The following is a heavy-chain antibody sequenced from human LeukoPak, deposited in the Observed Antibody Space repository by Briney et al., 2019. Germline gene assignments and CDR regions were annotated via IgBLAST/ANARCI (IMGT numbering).Heavy chain of an antibody. D-gene: IGHD2-8*01. J-gene: IGHJ4*02. CDR1: GFSFSSYA. CDR2: ITGRGGGGST. CDR3: AKDLGNGAYGFFYFDY. Sequence: GGSLRLSCAASGFSFSSYAMSWVRQAPGKGLEWVSDITGRGGGGSTYYADSVKGRFTISRDNSKNTLYLQMNSLRGEDTAVYYCAKDLGNGAYGFFYFDYWGQGTLVTVSS. V-gene: IGHV3-23*01.